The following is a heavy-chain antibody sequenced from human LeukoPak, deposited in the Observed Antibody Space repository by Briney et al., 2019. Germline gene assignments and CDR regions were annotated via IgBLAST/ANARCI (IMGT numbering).Heavy chain of an antibody. V-gene: IGHV3-7*01. D-gene: IGHD1-1*01. Sequence: GGSLRLSCAASGFTFHYNWMTWVRQAPGKGLEWVADIKQDGSEKHYEDSVKGRFTISRNNAKNSMYLQMDSLRDADTAVYYCARRNWNDVWDFWGQGTLVAVSS. CDR3: ARRNWNDVWDF. J-gene: IGHJ4*02. CDR1: GFTFHYNW. CDR2: IKQDGSEK.